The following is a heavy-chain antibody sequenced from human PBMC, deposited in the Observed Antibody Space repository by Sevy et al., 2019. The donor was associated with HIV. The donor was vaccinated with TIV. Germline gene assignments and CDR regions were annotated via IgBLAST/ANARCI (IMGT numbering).Heavy chain of an antibody. CDR3: TRDPSYCSSTRCYMIDDAFDI. V-gene: IGHV3-49*03. D-gene: IGHD2-2*02. CDR2: IRSKAYGGTT. J-gene: IGHJ3*02. CDR1: GFTFGDYA. Sequence: GGSLRLSCTASGFTFGDYAMSWFRQAPGKGLEWVGFIRSKAYGGTTEYAASVKGRFTISRDDSKSIDYLQMNSLKTEDTDVYYCTRDPSYCSSTRCYMIDDAFDIWGKGTMVTVSS.